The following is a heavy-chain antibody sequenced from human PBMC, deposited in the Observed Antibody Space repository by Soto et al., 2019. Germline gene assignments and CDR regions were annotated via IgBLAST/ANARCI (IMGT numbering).Heavy chain of an antibody. Sequence: PGGSLRLSCAASGFTFSDYYMSWIRQAPGKGLEWVSYISSSSSYTNYADSVKGRFTISRDNAKNSLYLQMNSLRAEDTAVYYCARDSYDFWSGYYHYYYYGMDVWGQGTTVTVSS. CDR3: ARDSYDFWSGYYHYYYYGMDV. CDR1: GFTFSDYY. D-gene: IGHD3-3*01. CDR2: ISSSSSYT. V-gene: IGHV3-11*06. J-gene: IGHJ6*02.